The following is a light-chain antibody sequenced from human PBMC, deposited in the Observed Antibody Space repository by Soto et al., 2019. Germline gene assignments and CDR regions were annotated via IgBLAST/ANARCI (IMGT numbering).Light chain of an antibody. CDR2: DAS. CDR1: QSIVGW. V-gene: IGKV1-5*01. Sequence: DIQMTQSPSTLSASVGDRVTITCRASQSIVGWLAWYQQKPGKAPNLLIYDASSLGSGVPSRFSGSGSGTEFPLTISSLPPDDFGTYYCQQYNSYWTFGQGTKVDIK. J-gene: IGKJ1*01. CDR3: QQYNSYWT.